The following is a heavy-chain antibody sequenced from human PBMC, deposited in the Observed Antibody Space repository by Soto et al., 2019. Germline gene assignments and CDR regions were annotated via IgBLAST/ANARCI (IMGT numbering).Heavy chain of an antibody. D-gene: IGHD1-26*01. CDR2: ISAYNGNT. CDR3: ARGLYRRGTYYAFDN. J-gene: IGHJ4*02. CDR1: GYTPTNYD. Sequence: ASVKVSCKTSGYTPTNYDIGWVRQAPGQGLEYMGWISAYNGNTNYARKLQDRVTLTTDTSTRTAYMELRSLQSDDTAIYYCARGLYRRGTYYAFDNWGQGTLITVSS. V-gene: IGHV1-18*01.